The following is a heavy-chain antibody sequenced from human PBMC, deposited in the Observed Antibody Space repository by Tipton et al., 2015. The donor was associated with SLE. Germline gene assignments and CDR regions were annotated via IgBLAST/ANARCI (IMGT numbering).Heavy chain of an antibody. CDR3: ARVAAAGRAFDI. D-gene: IGHD6-13*01. J-gene: IGHJ3*02. CDR2: INHSGST. Sequence: LRLSCAVYGGSFSGYYWSWIRQPPGKGLEWIGEINHSGSTNYNPSLKSRVTISVDPSKNQFSLKLSSVTAADTAVYYCARVAAAGRAFDIWGQGTMVTVSS. CDR1: GGSFSGYY. V-gene: IGHV4-34*01.